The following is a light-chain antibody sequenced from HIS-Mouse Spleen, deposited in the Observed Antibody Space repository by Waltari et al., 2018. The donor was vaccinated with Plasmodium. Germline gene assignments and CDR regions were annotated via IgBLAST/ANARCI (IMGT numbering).Light chain of an antibody. CDR1: SSDVGGYNY. CDR3: SSYAGSNNLV. J-gene: IGLJ2*01. Sequence: QSALTQPPSASGSPGQSVTISCTGTSSDVGGYNYVYWYQPHPGKAPKLMIYEVSKRPSGVPDRFSGSKSGNTASLTVSGLQAEDEADYYCSSYAGSNNLVFGGGTKLTVL. CDR2: EVS. V-gene: IGLV2-8*01.